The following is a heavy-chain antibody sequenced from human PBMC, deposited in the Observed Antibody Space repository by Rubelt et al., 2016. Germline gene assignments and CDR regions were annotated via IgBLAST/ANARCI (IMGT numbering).Heavy chain of an antibody. V-gene: IGHV1-2*02. J-gene: IGHJ4*02. D-gene: IGHD3-10*01. CDR3: ARDPLPVRGVIMTPTH. CDR2: INPNSGGT. Sequence: QVQLVQSGAEVKKPGASVKVSCKASGYTFTGYHMHWVRQAPGQGLEWMGWINPNSGGTNYAQKLQGRVTMTTDTSTSTAYMELRSLRSDDTAVYYCARDPLPVRGVIMTPTHWGQGTLVTVSS. CDR1: GYTFTGYH.